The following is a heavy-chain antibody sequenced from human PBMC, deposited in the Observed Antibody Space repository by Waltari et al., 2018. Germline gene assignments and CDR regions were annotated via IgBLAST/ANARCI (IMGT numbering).Heavy chain of an antibody. D-gene: IGHD1-26*01. V-gene: IGHV1-46*01. Sequence: QVQLVQSGAEVKKPGASVKVSCKASGYTFTSYYMHWVRQAPGQGLEWMGKINPSGGSTSYAQKFQGRVTMTRDTSTSTVYMELSSLRSEDTAVYYCAREGEGGSYFHYFDYWGQGTLVTVSS. CDR1: GYTFTSYY. J-gene: IGHJ4*02. CDR2: INPSGGST. CDR3: AREGEGGSYFHYFDY.